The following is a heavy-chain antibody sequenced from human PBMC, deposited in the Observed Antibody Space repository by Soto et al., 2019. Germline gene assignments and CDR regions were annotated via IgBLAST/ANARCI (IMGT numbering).Heavy chain of an antibody. CDR2: INHSGST. V-gene: IGHV4-34*01. CDR1: GGSFSGYY. J-gene: IGHJ4*02. CDR3: ARGWYYFDF. D-gene: IGHD2-15*01. Sequence: SETLSLTCAVYGGSFSGYYWSWIRQPPGKGLEWIGEINHSGSTNYNPSLKSRVTISVDTSKNQFSLKLSSVTAADTAVYYCARGWYYFDFWGRGTLVTVSS.